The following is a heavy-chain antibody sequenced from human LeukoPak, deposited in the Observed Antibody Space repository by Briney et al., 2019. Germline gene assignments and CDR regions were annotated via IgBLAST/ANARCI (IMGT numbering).Heavy chain of an antibody. Sequence: VQSSCYAAAYTFTSYDIKWGRRAAGEGSEGRGWMNPNSGNTGYAQKFQGRVTMTRNTSISTAYKELSSLRSEDTAVYYCARRSYGDSRRWVDPWGQGTLVTVSS. CDR3: ARRSYGDSRRWVDP. J-gene: IGHJ5*02. CDR2: MNPNSGNT. V-gene: IGHV1-8*01. D-gene: IGHD4-17*01. CDR1: AYTFTSYD.